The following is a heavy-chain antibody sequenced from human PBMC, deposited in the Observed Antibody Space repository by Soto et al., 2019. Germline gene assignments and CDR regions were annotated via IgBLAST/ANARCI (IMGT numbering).Heavy chain of an antibody. CDR2: IYYTGST. V-gene: IGHV4-39*01. J-gene: IGHJ4*02. Sequence: QLQLQESGPGLVKPSETLSLTCSVSGGSVSSSRYYWDWVRQPPGKGLEWIGNIYYTGSTYYNPPCKSLVTIDVDKSKNQFSLKLNSVTAEDTAVYYCARQPSEYSSSWFHFDHWGQGALVTVAS. CDR3: ARQPSEYSSSWFHFDH. CDR1: GGSVSSSRYY. D-gene: IGHD6-13*01.